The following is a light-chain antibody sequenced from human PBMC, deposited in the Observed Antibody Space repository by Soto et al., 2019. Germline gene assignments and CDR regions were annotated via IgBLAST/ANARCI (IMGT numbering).Light chain of an antibody. Sequence: DIVMTQSPATLSVSPGESATLSCRASRSLSGDLAWYQHKPGQPPRLLIYGASTRATDVPARFSGGGSGTAVTPTITNMQSSDFVVYYCQQYHNYPPITFGHGTKVHIK. CDR2: GAS. CDR3: QQYHNYPPIT. CDR1: RSLSGD. V-gene: IGKV3-15*01. J-gene: IGKJ3*01.